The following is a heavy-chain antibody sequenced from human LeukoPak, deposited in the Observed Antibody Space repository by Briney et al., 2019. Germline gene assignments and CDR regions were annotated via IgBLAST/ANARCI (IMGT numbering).Heavy chain of an antibody. CDR3: ARTLRYCSGGSCPAWFDP. D-gene: IGHD2-15*01. V-gene: IGHV3-48*01. CDR2: ISSSSSTI. J-gene: IGHJ5*02. Sequence: GGSLRLSCAASGFTFSSYSMNWVRQAPGKGLEWVSYISSSSSTIYYADSVKGRFTISRDNAKNSLYLQMNSLRAEDTAVYYCARTLRYCSGGSCPAWFDPWGQGTLVTVSS. CDR1: GFTFSSYS.